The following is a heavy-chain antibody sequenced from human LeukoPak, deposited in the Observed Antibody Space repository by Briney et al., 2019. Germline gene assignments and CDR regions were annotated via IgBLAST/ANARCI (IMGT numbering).Heavy chain of an antibody. J-gene: IGHJ4*02. CDR3: AKDRVFELWFEEASPYYFDY. D-gene: IGHD3-10*01. V-gene: IGHV3-30*18. CDR1: GFTFSSYG. CDR2: ISYDGSNK. Sequence: GGSLRLSCAASGFTFSSYGMHWVRQAPGKGLEWVAVISYDGSNKYYADSVKGRFTISRDISKTTLYLQMNSLRAEDTAVYYCAKDRVFELWFEEASPYYFDYWGQGTLVTVSS.